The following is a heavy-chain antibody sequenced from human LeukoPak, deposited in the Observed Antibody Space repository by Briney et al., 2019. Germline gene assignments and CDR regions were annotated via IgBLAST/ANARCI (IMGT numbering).Heavy chain of an antibody. V-gene: IGHV4-59*01. CDR1: GGSINSYY. J-gene: IGHJ3*02. CDR2: IYYSGST. D-gene: IGHD3-9*01. Sequence: SETLSVTCTVSGGSINSYYWSWIRQPPGKGLEWIGYIYYSGSTNYNPSLKSRVTISVDTSKNQFSLKLSSVTAADTAVYYCASALRYFDWLLSTPPGAFDIWGQGTMVTVSS. CDR3: ASALRYFDWLLSTPPGAFDI.